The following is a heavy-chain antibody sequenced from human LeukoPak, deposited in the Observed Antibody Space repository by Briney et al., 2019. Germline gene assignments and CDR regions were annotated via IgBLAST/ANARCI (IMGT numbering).Heavy chain of an antibody. Sequence: GGSLRLSCAASGLTFSSYAMSWVRQAPGKGLEWVSVISGSGETTYYADSVKGRFTISRDNSKNTVYLQMNSLRAEDTAIYYCATMEAVANPEGFDYWGQGTLGTVSS. CDR1: GLTFSSYA. CDR3: ATMEAVANPEGFDY. V-gene: IGHV3-23*01. J-gene: IGHJ4*02. D-gene: IGHD6-19*01. CDR2: ISGSGETT.